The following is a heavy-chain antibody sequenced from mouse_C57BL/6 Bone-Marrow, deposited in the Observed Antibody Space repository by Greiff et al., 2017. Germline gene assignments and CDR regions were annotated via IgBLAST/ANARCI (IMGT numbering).Heavy chain of an antibody. CDR1: GFTFSDYG. V-gene: IGHV5-17*01. Sequence: EVQLVESGGGLVKPGGSLKLSCAASGFTFSDYGMHWVRPAPEKGLEWVSYISSGSSTIYYADTVKGRFTISRDNAKNTLFLQMTSLRSEDTAMYYCARAAQVPFAYWGQGTLVTVSA. CDR2: ISSGSSTI. D-gene: IGHD3-2*02. J-gene: IGHJ3*01. CDR3: ARAAQVPFAY.